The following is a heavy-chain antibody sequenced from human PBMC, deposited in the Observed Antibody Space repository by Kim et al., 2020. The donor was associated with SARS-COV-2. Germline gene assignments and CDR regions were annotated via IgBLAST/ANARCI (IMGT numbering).Heavy chain of an antibody. J-gene: IGHJ4*02. V-gene: IGHV3-73*01. Sequence: VKGRFTISRDDSKNTAFLQMTSLKTEDTAVYYCIRLGCGGDCYSDRPGDYWGQGTLVTVSS. CDR3: IRLGCGGDCYSDRPGDY. D-gene: IGHD2-21*02.